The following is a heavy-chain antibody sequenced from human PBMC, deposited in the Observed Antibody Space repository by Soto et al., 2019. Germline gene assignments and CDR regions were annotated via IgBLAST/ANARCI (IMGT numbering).Heavy chain of an antibody. V-gene: IGHV3-23*01. CDR1: AFTFNTSA. CDR2: IGSSGYNT. J-gene: IGHJ6*02. D-gene: IGHD1-20*01. Sequence: EVQLLESGGGLVQPGGSLRLSCADSAFTFNTSAMSWIRQAPGKGLEWVSAIGSSGYNTYYADSVKGRFTISRDNSKKMLHLQMNSLRAEDTAVYYCAENNWNGENYVMDVWGRGTTVTVSS. CDR3: AENNWNGENYVMDV.